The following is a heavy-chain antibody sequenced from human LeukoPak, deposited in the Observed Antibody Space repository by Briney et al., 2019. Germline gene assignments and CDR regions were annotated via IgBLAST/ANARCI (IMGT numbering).Heavy chain of an antibody. CDR1: GFTFSSYA. J-gene: IGHJ4*02. Sequence: GGSLRLSCAASGFTFSSYAMSWVRQAPGKGLEWVSAISGSGGSTYYADSVKGRFTISRDNSKNTPYLQMNSLRAEDTAVYYCAELVASRGYYFDYWGQGTLVTVSS. CDR3: AELVASRGYYFDY. CDR2: ISGSGGST. D-gene: IGHD5-12*01. V-gene: IGHV3-23*01.